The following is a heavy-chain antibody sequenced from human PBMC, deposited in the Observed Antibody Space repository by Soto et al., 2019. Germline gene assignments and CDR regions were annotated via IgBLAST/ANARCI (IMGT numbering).Heavy chain of an antibody. CDR3: VSQRTSVLTQAYFDY. J-gene: IGHJ4*02. CDR1: GGSVSNSKYY. Sequence: PSETLSLTRTVSGGSVSNSKYYWGWIRQSPVKGLEWIGSVYYRGRSYSKSSVKSRVTISVDTSKNQFSLNLNSVTASDTAVYYCVSQRTSVLTQAYFDYWGPGALVTVSS. V-gene: IGHV4-39*01. D-gene: IGHD2-8*01. CDR2: VYYRGRS.